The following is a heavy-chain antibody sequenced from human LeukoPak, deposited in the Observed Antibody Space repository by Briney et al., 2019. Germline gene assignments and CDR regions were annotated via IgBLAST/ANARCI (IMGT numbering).Heavy chain of an antibody. CDR1: GFTFSSYA. D-gene: IGHD5-12*01. CDR3: AKADHVATTTPDY. CDR2: ISGSGGST. V-gene: IGHV3-23*01. Sequence: GGSLRLSCAASGFTFSSYAMSWVHQAPGKGLEWVSAISGSGGSTYYADSVKGRFTISRDNSKNTLYLQMNSLRAEDTAVYYCAKADHVATTTPDYWGQGTLVTVSS. J-gene: IGHJ4*02.